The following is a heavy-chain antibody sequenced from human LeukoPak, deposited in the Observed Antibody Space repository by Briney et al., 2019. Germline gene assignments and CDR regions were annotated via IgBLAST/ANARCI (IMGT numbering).Heavy chain of an antibody. Sequence: ASVKVSCKASGYTFTGYHMHWVRQAPGQGLEWMGWINPNSGGTNYAQRFQGRVTMTRDTSISTAYMELSRLRSDDTAVYYCARDSDFWSGYYIFDYWGQGTLVTVSS. CDR2: INPNSGGT. CDR3: ARDSDFWSGYYIFDY. CDR1: GYTFTGYH. D-gene: IGHD3-3*01. V-gene: IGHV1-2*02. J-gene: IGHJ4*02.